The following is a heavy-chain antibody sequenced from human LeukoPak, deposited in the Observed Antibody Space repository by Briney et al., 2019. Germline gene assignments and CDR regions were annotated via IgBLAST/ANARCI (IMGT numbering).Heavy chain of an antibody. CDR1: GYTFTSYG. V-gene: IGHV1-18*01. Sequence: ASVKVSCKASGYTFTSYGISWVRQAPGQGLEWMGWISAYNGNTNYAQKLQGRVTMTTDTSTSTAYMELRSLRSDDTAVYYCARDLYDYGNDAFDIWGQGTMVTVSS. CDR2: ISAYNGNT. D-gene: IGHD4-17*01. CDR3: ARDLYDYGNDAFDI. J-gene: IGHJ3*02.